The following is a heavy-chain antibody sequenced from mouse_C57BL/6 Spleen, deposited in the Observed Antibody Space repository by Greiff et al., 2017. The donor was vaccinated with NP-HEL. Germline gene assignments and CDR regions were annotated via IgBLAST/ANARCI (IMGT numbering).Heavy chain of an antibody. CDR1: GYTFTSYW. D-gene: IGHD4-1*01. CDR2: IHPNSGST. CDR3: ARTGTGSSFDY. J-gene: IGHJ2*01. V-gene: IGHV1-64*01. Sequence: QVQLQQSGAELVKPGASVKLSCKASGYTFTSYWMHWVKQRPGQGLEWIGMIHPNSGSTNYNEKFKSKATLTVDKSSSTAYMQLSSLTSEDSAVYYCARTGTGSSFDYWGQGTTLTVSS.